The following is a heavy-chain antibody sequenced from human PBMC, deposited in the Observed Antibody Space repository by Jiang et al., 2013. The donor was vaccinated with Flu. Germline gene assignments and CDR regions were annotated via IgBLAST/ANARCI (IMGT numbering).Heavy chain of an antibody. CDR1: GYTFSSYG. V-gene: IGHV1-18*01. Sequence: GAEVKKPGASVNVSCKASGYTFSSYGFSWVRQAPGQGLEWMGWISANNGNTDHAQKFQGRVTMSTDTSTATAYMELRSLRSDDTAVYYCAGDGSVVPAAIDYWGQGTLVTVSP. J-gene: IGHJ4*02. D-gene: IGHD2-2*01. CDR3: AGDGSVVPAAIDY. CDR2: ISANNGNT.